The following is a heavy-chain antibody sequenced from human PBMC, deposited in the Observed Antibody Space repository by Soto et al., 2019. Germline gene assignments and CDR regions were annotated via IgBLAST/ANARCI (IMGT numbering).Heavy chain of an antibody. CDR2: VSRSSTGI. V-gene: IGHV3-48*02. D-gene: IGHD3-10*01. J-gene: IGHJ6*02. CDR1: GFTFSLYS. Sequence: EVQLVESGGGLVQPGGSLRLSCAASGFTFSLYSMSWVRQAPGKGLEWVSYVSRSSTGIHYADSVQGRFTISRDDATNSMHLQMNSLRDGDTAVYYCARAVTWGLDVWGQGTTVSISS. CDR3: ARAVTWGLDV.